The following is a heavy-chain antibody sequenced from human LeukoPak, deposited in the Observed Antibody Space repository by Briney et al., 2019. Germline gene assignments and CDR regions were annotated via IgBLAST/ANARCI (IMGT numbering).Heavy chain of an antibody. D-gene: IGHD3-10*01. J-gene: IGHJ5*02. CDR1: GYTFTSYY. Sequence: ASVKVSCKASGYTFTSYYMHWVRQAPGQGLEWMGIINPSGGSTSYAQKFQGRVTMTRDMSTSTVYMELSSLRSEDTAVYYCARVAVFGNWFDPWGQGTLVTVSS. V-gene: IGHV1-46*01. CDR3: ARVAVFGNWFDP. CDR2: INPSGGST.